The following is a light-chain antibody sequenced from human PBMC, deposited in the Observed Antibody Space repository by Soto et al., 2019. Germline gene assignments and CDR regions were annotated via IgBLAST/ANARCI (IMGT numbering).Light chain of an antibody. CDR1: QSISSY. CDR3: QHSYSSPWT. Sequence: DIQMTQSPSSLSASVGDRVTITCRASQSISSYLNWYQQEPGKAPKFLIFAASSLQSGVPSRFSGSGSGTDFTLTISSLQPEDFATYYCQHSYSSPWTFGQGTKVDIK. J-gene: IGKJ1*01. CDR2: AAS. V-gene: IGKV1-39*01.